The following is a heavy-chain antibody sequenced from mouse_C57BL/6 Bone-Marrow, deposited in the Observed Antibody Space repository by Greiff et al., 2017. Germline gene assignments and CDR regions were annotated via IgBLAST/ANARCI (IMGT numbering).Heavy chain of an antibody. J-gene: IGHJ1*03. CDR3: ARGRYIWYFDV. CDR2: ISDGGSYT. CDR1: GFTFSSYA. Sequence: DVQLVESGGGLVKPGGSLKLSCAASGFTFSSYAMSWVRQTPEKRLEWVATISDGGSYTYYPDNVKGRFTISRDNAKNNLYLQMSHLKSEDTAMYYCARGRYIWYFDVWGTGTTVTVSS. V-gene: IGHV5-4*01. D-gene: IGHD2-14*01.